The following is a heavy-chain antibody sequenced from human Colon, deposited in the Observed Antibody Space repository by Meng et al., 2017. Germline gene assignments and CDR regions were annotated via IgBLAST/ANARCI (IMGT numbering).Heavy chain of an antibody. D-gene: IGHD2/OR15-2a*01. V-gene: IGHV1-69*02. CDR3: ARGRGNQPLFDF. CDR1: GGTFSSYT. Sequence: QVQLVKTGAEVKKPGSSVKVSCKASGGTFSSYTISWVRQAPGQGLEWMGRIIPILGIANYAQKFQGRVTITADKSTSTAYMELSSLTFEDTAVYFCARGRGNQPLFDFWGQGTLVTVSS. CDR2: IIPILGIA. J-gene: IGHJ4*02.